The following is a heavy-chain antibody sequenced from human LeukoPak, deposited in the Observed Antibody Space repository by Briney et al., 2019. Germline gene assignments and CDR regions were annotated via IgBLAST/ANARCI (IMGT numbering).Heavy chain of an antibody. Sequence: ASVKVSCKASGYSFTTYAMNWVRQAPGQRLEWMGWINTYTGNPTYAQGFTGRFVFSLDTSVSTAYLQINSLKAEDTAVYYCACRITTSGVVSWGQGTLVTVSS. V-gene: IGHV7-4-1*02. D-gene: IGHD3-3*01. J-gene: IGHJ4*02. CDR3: ACRITTSGVVS. CDR1: GYSFTTYA. CDR2: INTYTGNP.